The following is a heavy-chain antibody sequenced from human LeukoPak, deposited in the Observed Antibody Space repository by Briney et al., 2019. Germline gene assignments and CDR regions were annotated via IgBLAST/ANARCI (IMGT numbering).Heavy chain of an antibody. CDR3: ARYSGSPNWYYYSYMDV. Sequence: PAETLSLTCTVSGGSISSYYWSWIRQPPGKGLEWIGYIYYSGTTNYNPSLKSRVTISVDTSKNQFSLKLSSVTAADTAVYYCARYSGSPNWYYYSYMDVWGKGTTVTVSS. V-gene: IGHV4-59*01. CDR2: IYYSGTT. J-gene: IGHJ6*03. D-gene: IGHD1-26*01. CDR1: GGSISSYY.